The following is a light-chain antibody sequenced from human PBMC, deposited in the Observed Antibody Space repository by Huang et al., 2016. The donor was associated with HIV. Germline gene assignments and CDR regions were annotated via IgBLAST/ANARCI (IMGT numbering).Light chain of an antibody. Sequence: VLTQSPVSVSLSLGDRLTVSCRASQSVDTSYLAWYQHKPGQAPRILVYETCTRASGIPSRFSGSGSGRDFSLTISRLEPEDFGVYYCHQYAKSMATFGQGTKVDI. J-gene: IGKJ1*01. V-gene: IGKV3D-20*02. CDR2: ETC. CDR3: HQYAKSMAT. CDR1: QSVDTSY.